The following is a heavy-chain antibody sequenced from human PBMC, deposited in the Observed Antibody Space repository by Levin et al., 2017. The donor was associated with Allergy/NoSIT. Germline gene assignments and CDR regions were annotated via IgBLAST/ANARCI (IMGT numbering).Heavy chain of an antibody. CDR3: ARSYSSGWYRGLYYYYYMDV. J-gene: IGHJ6*03. V-gene: IGHV4-59*01. CDR1: GGSISSYY. Sequence: PSETLSLTCTVSGGSISSYYWSWIRQPPGKGLEWIGYIYYSGSTNYNPSLKSRVTISVDTSKNQFSLKLSSVTAADTAVYYCARSYSSGWYRGLYYYYYMDVWGKGTTVTVSS. D-gene: IGHD6-19*01. CDR2: IYYSGST.